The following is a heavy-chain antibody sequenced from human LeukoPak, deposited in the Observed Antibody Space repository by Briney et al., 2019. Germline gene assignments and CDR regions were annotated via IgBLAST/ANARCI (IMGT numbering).Heavy chain of an antibody. CDR2: IIPILGIA. Sequence: SVKVSCKASGGTISSYAISWMRQAPGQGLEWMGRIIPILGIANYAQKFQGRVTITADKSTSTAYMELSSLRSEDTAVYYCARDRAVMATNPNWFDPWGQGTLVTVSS. CDR1: GGTISSYA. V-gene: IGHV1-69*04. CDR3: ARDRAVMATNPNWFDP. J-gene: IGHJ5*02. D-gene: IGHD5-24*01.